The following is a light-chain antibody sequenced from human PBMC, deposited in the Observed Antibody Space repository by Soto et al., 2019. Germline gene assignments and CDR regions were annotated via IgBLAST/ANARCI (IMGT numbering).Light chain of an antibody. CDR2: TAS. Sequence: DIQMTQSPATLSLSVGDRVTITCRASQSVSSWLACYRQKPGKAPKLLIYTASSVESGVPSRFSGSGARTEFTLTISILQADDVVTYCSQQYNCHSSTFGQGTNLDI. J-gene: IGKJ1*01. CDR1: QSVSSW. V-gene: IGKV1-5*03. CDR3: QQYNCHSST.